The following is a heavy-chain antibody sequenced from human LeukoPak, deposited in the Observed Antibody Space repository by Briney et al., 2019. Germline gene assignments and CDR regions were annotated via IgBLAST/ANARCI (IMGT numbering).Heavy chain of an antibody. CDR1: GFTFTYYA. CDR2: VSNDGSNQ. Sequence: GRSLRLSCAASGFTFTYYAMHWVRQAPGKGLEWVSVVSNDGSNQDYTDSVKGRFIISRDDSKSTVYLQMNSLRVDDTAMYYRARGPDPVVRGPRRAFDLWGQGTMVTVSS. V-gene: IGHV3-30-3*01. J-gene: IGHJ3*01. D-gene: IGHD3-10*01. CDR3: ARGPDPVVRGPRRAFDL.